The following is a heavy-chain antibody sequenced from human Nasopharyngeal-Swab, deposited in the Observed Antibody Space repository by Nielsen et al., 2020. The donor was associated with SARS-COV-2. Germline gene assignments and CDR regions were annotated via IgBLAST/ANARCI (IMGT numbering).Heavy chain of an antibody. CDR1: GFRFSDYY. V-gene: IGHV3-11*01. CDR3: VTATDHAFDI. Sequence: GESLKISCAASGFRFSDYYMSWIGQAPGKGLEWVSFISDSGSHSYYADSVKGRFTISRDNTKNSLSLQMNSLRPDDTAVYYCVTATDHAFDIWGQGTVVTVSS. CDR2: ISDSGSHS. J-gene: IGHJ3*02.